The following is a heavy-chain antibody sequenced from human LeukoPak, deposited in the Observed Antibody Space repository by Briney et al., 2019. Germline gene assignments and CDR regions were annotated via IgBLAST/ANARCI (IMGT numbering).Heavy chain of an antibody. CDR3: ARSKDLRLDDIYY. CDR1: GGTFSSYA. V-gene: IGHV1-69*13. CDR2: IIPIFGTA. Sequence: SVTVSCKASGGTFSSYAFSWVRQAPGQGLEWMGGIIPIFGTANYAQKFQGRVTITADESTSSAYMELSSLSSEDTAVYYCARSKDLRLDDIYYWGQGTLVTVSS. D-gene: IGHD3-9*01. J-gene: IGHJ4*02.